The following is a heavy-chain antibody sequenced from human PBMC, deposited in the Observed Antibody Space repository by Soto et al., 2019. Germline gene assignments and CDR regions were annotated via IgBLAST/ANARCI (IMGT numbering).Heavy chain of an antibody. CDR3: ARDRPIVVVPAAIGNNWFDP. CDR2: IIPILGTA. Sequence: ASVKVSCKASGGTFSSYAISWVRQAPGQGLEWMGGIIPILGTANYAQKFQGRVTITADESTSTAYMELSSLRSEDTAVYYCARDRPIVVVPAAIGNNWFDPWGQGTLVTVSS. CDR1: GGTFSSYA. V-gene: IGHV1-69*13. D-gene: IGHD2-2*02. J-gene: IGHJ5*02.